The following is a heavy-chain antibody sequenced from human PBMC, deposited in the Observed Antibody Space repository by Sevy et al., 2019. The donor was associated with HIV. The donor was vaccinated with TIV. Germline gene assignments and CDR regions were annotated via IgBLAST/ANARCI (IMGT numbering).Heavy chain of an antibody. CDR3: ATTKDYYENSGDPFDY. V-gene: IGHV1-24*01. Sequence: ASVKVSCKVSGYTLTQLSMHWVRQVPGKGLEWMGSFDPEDDETIYAQKFQGRVTMTEDTSTDTAYMELSSLRSGDTAVYYCATTKDYYENSGDPFDYWGQGTLVTVSS. D-gene: IGHD3-22*01. CDR1: GYTLTQLS. J-gene: IGHJ4*02. CDR2: FDPEDDET.